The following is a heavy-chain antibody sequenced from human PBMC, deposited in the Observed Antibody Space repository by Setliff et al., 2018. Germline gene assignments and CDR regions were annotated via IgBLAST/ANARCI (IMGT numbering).Heavy chain of an antibody. J-gene: IGHJ5*02. D-gene: IGHD3-3*01. CDR1: GFTFRTYE. CDR3: AKDSHEFWSGNYKNWVDP. Sequence: PGGSLRLSCEASGFTFRTYEMIWVRQAPGKGLERVSKTHTDGITIYSDSVRGRFTISRDSAKNSLHLQMNSLRAEDTAVYYCAKDSHEFWSGNYKNWVDPWGQGTLVTVSS. CDR2: THTDGITI. V-gene: IGHV3-48*03.